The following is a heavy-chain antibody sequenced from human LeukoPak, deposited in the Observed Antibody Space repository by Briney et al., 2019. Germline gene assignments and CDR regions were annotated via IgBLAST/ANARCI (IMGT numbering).Heavy chain of an antibody. D-gene: IGHD1-26*01. J-gene: IGHJ4*02. CDR1: GFTFSSYA. CDR2: ISGSGGST. V-gene: IGHV3-23*01. CDR3: AKVGPKWELRRAFDY. Sequence: PGGSLRLSCAAAGFTFSSYAMSWVRQAPGKGLEWVSAISGSGGSTYYADSVKGRFTISRDNSKNTLYLQMNSLRAEDTAVYYCAKVGPKWELRRAFDYWGQGTLVTVSS.